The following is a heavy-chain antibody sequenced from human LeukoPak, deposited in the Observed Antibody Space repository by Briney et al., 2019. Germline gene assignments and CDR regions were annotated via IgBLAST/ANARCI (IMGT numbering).Heavy chain of an antibody. D-gene: IGHD2-2*01. J-gene: IGHJ4*02. CDR2: ISNSGGST. CDR3: ARVGPAVAFDY. V-gene: IGHV3-64*02. CDR1: GFTFSSYA. Sequence: PGGSLRLSCAASGFTFSSYAMHWVRQAPGKGPEYVSAISNSGGSTYYADSVKGRFTISRDNSKNTLYLQMGGLRAEDMAVYYCARVGPAVAFDYWGQGALVTVSS.